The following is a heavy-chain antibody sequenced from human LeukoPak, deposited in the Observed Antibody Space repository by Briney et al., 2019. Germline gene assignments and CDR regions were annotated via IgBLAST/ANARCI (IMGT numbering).Heavy chain of an antibody. D-gene: IGHD5-18*01. V-gene: IGHV1-2*02. CDR1: GYTFTSYG. CDR2: INPNSGGT. CDR3: ATGLWFGVVQH. Sequence: GASVRVSCKASGYTFTSYGISWVRQAPGQGLEWMGWINPNSGGTNYAQKFQGRVTMTRDTSISTAYMELSRLRSDDTAVYYCATGLWFGVVQHWGQGTLVTVSS. J-gene: IGHJ1*01.